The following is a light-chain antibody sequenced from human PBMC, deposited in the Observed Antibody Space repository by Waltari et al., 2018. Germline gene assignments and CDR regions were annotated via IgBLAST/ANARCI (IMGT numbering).Light chain of an antibody. CDR2: LHRGGSH. J-gene: IGLJ1*01. CDR3: QTWGTGIHV. Sequence: QLVVTQSPSAPSSLGAPVKRTCTLSIGHNSYANPWTQQQPEKGTRYLMKLHRGGSHNKGDGIPDRFSGSSSGTERYLTISSRHPEDEADYYCQTWGTGIHVFGTGTKVTVL. V-gene: IGLV4-69*01. CDR1: IGHNSYA.